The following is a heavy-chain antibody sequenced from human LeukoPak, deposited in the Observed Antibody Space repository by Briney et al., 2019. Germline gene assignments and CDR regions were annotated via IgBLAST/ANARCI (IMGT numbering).Heavy chain of an antibody. Sequence: GRSLRLSCAASGFTFDDYAMHWVRQAPGKGLEWVSGISCNSGSIGYADSVKGRFTISRDNAKNSLYLQMNSLRAEDTALYYCAKGALVADAFDIWGQGTMVTVSS. CDR3: AKGALVADAFDI. CDR1: GFTFDDYA. V-gene: IGHV3-9*01. CDR2: ISCNSGSI. D-gene: IGHD3-16*01. J-gene: IGHJ3*02.